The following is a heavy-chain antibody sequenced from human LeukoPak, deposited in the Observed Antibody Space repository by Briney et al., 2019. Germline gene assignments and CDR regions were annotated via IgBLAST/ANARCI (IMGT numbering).Heavy chain of an antibody. CDR1: GYTFTSYG. CDR3: ARAPIIGYCSSTSCYTAKDY. J-gene: IGHJ4*02. Sequence: SVKVSCKASGYTFTSYGISWVRQAPGQGLQWMGGIIPIFGTANYAQKFQGRVTITADESTSTAYMELSSLRSEDTAVYYCARAPIIGYCSSTSCYTAKDYWGQGTLVTVSS. CDR2: IIPIFGTA. D-gene: IGHD2-2*02. V-gene: IGHV1-69*13.